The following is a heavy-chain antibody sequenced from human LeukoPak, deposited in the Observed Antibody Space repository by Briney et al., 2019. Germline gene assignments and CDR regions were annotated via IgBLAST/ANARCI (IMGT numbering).Heavy chain of an antibody. Sequence: GGSLRLSCAASGFTFSNAWMSWVRQAPGKGLEWVSAISGSGGSTYYADSVKGRFTISRDNSKNTLYLQMNSLRAEDTAVYYCAKGRWLQYFQHWGQGTLVTVSS. CDR3: AKGRWLQYFQH. J-gene: IGHJ1*01. CDR2: ISGSGGST. CDR1: GFTFSNAW. D-gene: IGHD5-24*01. V-gene: IGHV3-23*01.